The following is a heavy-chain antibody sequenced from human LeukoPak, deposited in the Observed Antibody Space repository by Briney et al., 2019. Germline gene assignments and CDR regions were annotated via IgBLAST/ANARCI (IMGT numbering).Heavy chain of an antibody. J-gene: IGHJ4*02. CDR1: GFTFSSYA. CDR2: ISYDGSNK. V-gene: IGHV3-30*04. D-gene: IGHD3-22*01. CDR3: AREFGQLRANYYDSSGGIDY. Sequence: GGSLRLSCAASGFTFSSYAMHWVRQAPGKGLEWVAVISYDGSNKYYADSVKGRFTISRDNSKNTLYLQMNSLRAEDTAVYYCAREFGQLRANYYDSSGGIDYWGQGTLVTVSS.